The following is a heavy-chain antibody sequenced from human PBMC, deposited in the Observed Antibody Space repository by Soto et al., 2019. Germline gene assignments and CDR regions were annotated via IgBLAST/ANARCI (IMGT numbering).Heavy chain of an antibody. CDR2: IFSNDEK. V-gene: IGHV2-26*04. CDR3: ASTYTTSWYWFDP. J-gene: IGHJ5*02. Sequence: QVTVKESGPVLVKPTETLTLTCTVSGFSLSNAGLGVSWIRQPPGKALEWLAHIFSNDEKSYSTSLKSRRTISKDTAKSQVVLIMTIMGPVDTATYYCASTYTTSWYWFDPWGQGTLVTVSS. D-gene: IGHD6-13*01. CDR1: GFSLSNAGLG.